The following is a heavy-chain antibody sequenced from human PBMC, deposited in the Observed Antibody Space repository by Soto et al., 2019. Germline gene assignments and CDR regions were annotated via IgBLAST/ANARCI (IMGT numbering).Heavy chain of an antibody. CDR3: ARVERIQLWSPSWFDP. D-gene: IGHD5-18*01. V-gene: IGHV4-61*01. Sequence: PSETLSLTCTVSGGSVSSGSYYWSWIRQPPGKGLEWIGYIYYSGSTNYNPSLKSRVTISVDTSKNQFSLKLSSVTAADTAVHYCARVERIQLWSPSWFDPWGQGTLVTVSS. J-gene: IGHJ5*02. CDR2: IYYSGST. CDR1: GGSVSSGSYY.